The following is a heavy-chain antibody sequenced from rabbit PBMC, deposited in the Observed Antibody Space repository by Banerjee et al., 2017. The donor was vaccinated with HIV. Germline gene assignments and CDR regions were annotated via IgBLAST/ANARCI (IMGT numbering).Heavy chain of an antibody. CDR2: INSNTGGSGDT. Sequence: QEQLEESGGDLVKPEGSLTLTCTASGFSFSSSYWICWVRQAPGKGLEWIACINSNTGGSGDTHYASWAKGRLTISKTSSTTVTLQMTSLTAADTATYFCARSYYRDGYGTLVYARALNLWGQGTLVTVS. CDR3: ARSYYRDGYGTLVYARALNL. J-gene: IGHJ4*01. D-gene: IGHD6-1*01. V-gene: IGHV1S45*01. CDR1: GFSFSSSYW.